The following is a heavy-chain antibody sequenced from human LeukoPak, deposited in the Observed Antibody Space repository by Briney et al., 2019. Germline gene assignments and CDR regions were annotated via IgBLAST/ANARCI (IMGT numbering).Heavy chain of an antibody. CDR2: INSDGSST. CDR3: ASSIVVTDRGLVAFDI. CDR1: GFTFSSYW. J-gene: IGHJ3*02. V-gene: IGHV3-74*01. D-gene: IGHD2-21*01. Sequence: PGGSLRLSCAASGFTFSSYWMHWVRQAPGKGLVWVSRINSDGSSTSYADSVKGRFTISRDNAKNTLYLQMNSLRAEDTAVYYCASSIVVTDRGLVAFDIWGQGTMVTVSS.